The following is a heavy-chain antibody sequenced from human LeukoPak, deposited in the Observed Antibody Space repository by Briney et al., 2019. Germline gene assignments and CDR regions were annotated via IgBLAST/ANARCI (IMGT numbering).Heavy chain of an antibody. J-gene: IGHJ3*02. V-gene: IGHV1-69*01. CDR3: ATGGGKNNWNYVARFSNKVGYYAFDI. CDR2: IIPIFGTA. Sequence: EASVKVSCKASGGTFSSYAISWVRQAPGQGLEWMGGIIPIFGTANYAQKFQGRVTITADESTSTAYMELSSLRSEDTAVYYCATGGGKNNWNYVARFSNKVGYYAFDIWGQGTMVTVSS. CDR1: GGTFSSYA. D-gene: IGHD1-7*01.